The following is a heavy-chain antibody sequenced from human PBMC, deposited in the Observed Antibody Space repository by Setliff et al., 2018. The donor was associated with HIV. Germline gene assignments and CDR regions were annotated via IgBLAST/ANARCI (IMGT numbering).Heavy chain of an antibody. Sequence: SETLSLTCTVSGVSVSGTAYYWAWIRQPPGRGLEWIGNIYYTGTTNYNSSLKSRISMSMVASKKQIFLKLSIVSAADTAVYYCARQQGDSRGFYPHFDYWGQGRLVTVPQ. V-gene: IGHV4-39*01. CDR2: IYYTGTT. CDR1: GVSVSGTAYY. J-gene: IGHJ4*02. D-gene: IGHD3-22*01. CDR3: ARQQGDSRGFYPHFDY.